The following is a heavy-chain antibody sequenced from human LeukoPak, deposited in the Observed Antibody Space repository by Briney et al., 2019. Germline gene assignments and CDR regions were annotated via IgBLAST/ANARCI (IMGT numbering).Heavy chain of an antibody. J-gene: IGHJ4*02. V-gene: IGHV3-66*01. Sequence: PGGSLRLSCAASGFTFSNNYMTWVRQAPGKGLEWVSLIYSAGSTYYADSVKGRFTISRDNSKNTVYLQMNSLRAEDTAVYYCARMYDSSPTDVWNLDYWGQGTLVTVSS. CDR1: GFTFSNNY. CDR2: IYSAGST. D-gene: IGHD3-22*01. CDR3: ARMYDSSPTDVWNLDY.